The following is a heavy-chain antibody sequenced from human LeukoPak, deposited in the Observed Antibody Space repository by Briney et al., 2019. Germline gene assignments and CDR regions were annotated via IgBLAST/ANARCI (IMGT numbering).Heavy chain of an antibody. CDR2: ISRGGSTT. CDR3: VRGVSISSSWYNDI. J-gene: IGHJ3*02. Sequence: GGSLRLSCAASGFTFSDYYMSWIRQAPGKGLEWVSYISRGGSTTYYADSVKGRFTISRDNAKNSLYLQMNSLRAEDTAVYYCVRGVSISSSWYNDIWGQGTMVTVSS. V-gene: IGHV3-11*01. D-gene: IGHD6-13*01. CDR1: GFTFSDYY.